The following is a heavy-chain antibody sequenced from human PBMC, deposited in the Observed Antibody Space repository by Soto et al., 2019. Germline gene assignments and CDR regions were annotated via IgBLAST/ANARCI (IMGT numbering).Heavy chain of an antibody. CDR2: IHYRGDT. CDR1: GASISTNHHN. V-gene: IGHV4-39*01. D-gene: IGHD3-9*01. Sequence: QVQLQGSGPGLVRPSETLSLTCTVSGASISTNHHNWAWVRQPPGKGLEWMGNIHYRGDTYFNPSLGSRLSMSVDTSKIPFSLILTSVTAADTAVYFFAILPTGYPNWFDPWGQGTLVTVSS. CDR3: AILPTGYPNWFDP. J-gene: IGHJ5*02.